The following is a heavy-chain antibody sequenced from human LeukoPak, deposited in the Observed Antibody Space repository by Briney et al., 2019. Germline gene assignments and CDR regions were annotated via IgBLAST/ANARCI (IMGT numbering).Heavy chain of an antibody. Sequence: GASVKVSCKASGYTFTSYDINWVRQATGQGLEWMGWMNPNSGNTGYAQKFQGRVTITRNTSISTAYMELSSLRSEDTAVYYCARGHKGRFGEVRDKRTQEFDPWGQGTLVTVSS. J-gene: IGHJ5*02. CDR1: GYTFTSYD. CDR2: MNPNSGNT. V-gene: IGHV1-8*03. CDR3: ARGHKGRFGEVRDKRTQEFDP. D-gene: IGHD3-10*01.